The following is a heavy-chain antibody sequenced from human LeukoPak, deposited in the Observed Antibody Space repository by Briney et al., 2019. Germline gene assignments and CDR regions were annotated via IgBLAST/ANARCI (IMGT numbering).Heavy chain of an antibody. D-gene: IGHD1-26*01. J-gene: IGHJ4*02. Sequence: SETLSLTCTVSGGSISSGGYYWSWIRQHPGKGLEWIGYIYYSGSTYYNPSLKSRVTISVDTSKNQFSLKLSSVTVADTAVYYCARLRGDSGSYYVDYWGQGTLVTVSS. CDR3: ARLRGDSGSYYVDY. CDR1: GGSISSGGYY. CDR2: IYYSGST. V-gene: IGHV4-31*03.